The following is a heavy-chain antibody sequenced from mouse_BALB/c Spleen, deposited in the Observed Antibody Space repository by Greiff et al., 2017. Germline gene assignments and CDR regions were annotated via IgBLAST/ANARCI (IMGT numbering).Heavy chain of an antibody. Sequence: VHLVESGPGLVAPSQSLSITCTVSGFSLTGYGVNWVRQPPGKGLEWLGMIWGDGSTDYNSALKSRLSISKDNSKSQVFLKMNSLQTDDTARYYCARDLSSYEKAMDDWGQGTSVTVSS. D-gene: IGHD1-1*01. J-gene: IGHJ4*01. CDR1: GFSLTGYG. CDR2: IWGDGST. CDR3: ARDLSSYEKAMDD. V-gene: IGHV2-6-7*01.